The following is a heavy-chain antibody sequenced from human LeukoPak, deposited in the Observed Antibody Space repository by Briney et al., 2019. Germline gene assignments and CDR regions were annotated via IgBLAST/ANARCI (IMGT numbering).Heavy chain of an antibody. V-gene: IGHV1-69*04. J-gene: IGHJ5*02. CDR2: IIPILGIA. D-gene: IGHD3-10*01. CDR3: AASITMVRGVLDP. CDR1: GGTFSSYA. Sequence: VASVKVSCKASGGTFSSYAISWVRQAPGQGLEWMGRIIPILGIANYAQKFQGRVTITADKSTSTAYMELSSLRSEDTAVYYCAASITMVRGVLDPWGLGTLVTVSS.